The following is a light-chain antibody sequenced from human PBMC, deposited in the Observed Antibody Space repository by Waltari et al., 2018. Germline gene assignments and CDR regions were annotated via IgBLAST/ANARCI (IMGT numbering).Light chain of an antibody. CDR1: QRISTY. Sequence: DIQMTQSPSSLSASVGDRVTITCRASQRISTYLNWYQVKPGKAPKLLISAASTLQGGVPSRFSGSGSGADFTLTISNLQPDDYANYYCQQSYSIPCAFGQGTKLEIK. CDR2: AAS. V-gene: IGKV1-39*01. CDR3: QQSYSIPCA. J-gene: IGKJ2*01.